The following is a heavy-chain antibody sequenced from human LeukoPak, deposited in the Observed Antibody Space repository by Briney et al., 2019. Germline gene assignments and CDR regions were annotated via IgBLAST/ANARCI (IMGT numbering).Heavy chain of an antibody. CDR2: ISISSSYI. J-gene: IGHJ6*02. CDR3: ARDLYGDYGMDV. D-gene: IGHD4-17*01. V-gene: IGHV3-21*01. CDR1: GFTFSSYI. Sequence: NPGGSLRLSCAASGFTFSSYIMNWVRQAPGKGLEWVSSISISSSYIYYADSVKGRFTISRDNAKNSLYLQMNSLRAEDTAVYYCARDLYGDYGMDVWGQGTTVTVSS.